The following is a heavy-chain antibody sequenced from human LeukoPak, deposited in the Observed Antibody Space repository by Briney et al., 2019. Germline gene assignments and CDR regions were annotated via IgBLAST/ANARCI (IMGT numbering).Heavy chain of an antibody. Sequence: ASVKVSRKASGYTFTGYYMHLVRQAPGQGLEWMGWINPNSGGTNYAQKFQGRVTMTRDTSISTAYMELSRLRSDDTAVYYCARSSSGWYLGFWGQGTLVTVSS. D-gene: IGHD6-19*01. CDR3: ARSSSGWYLGF. CDR1: GYTFTGYY. J-gene: IGHJ4*02. V-gene: IGHV1-2*02. CDR2: INPNSGGT.